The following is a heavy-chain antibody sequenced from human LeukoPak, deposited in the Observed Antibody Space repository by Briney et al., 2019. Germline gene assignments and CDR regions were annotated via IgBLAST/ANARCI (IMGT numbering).Heavy chain of an antibody. J-gene: IGHJ4*02. CDR2: IYHSGST. Sequence: SETLSLTCSVSGGSIRSFYWSWIRQPPGKGLEWIGYIYHSGSTNYNPSLKSRVTISVDTSKNQFSLRLSSVTAADTAVYYCARVTGYVMEDYFDYWGQGTLVTVSS. CDR1: GGSIRSFY. D-gene: IGHD6-13*01. CDR3: ARVTGYVMEDYFDY. V-gene: IGHV4-59*01.